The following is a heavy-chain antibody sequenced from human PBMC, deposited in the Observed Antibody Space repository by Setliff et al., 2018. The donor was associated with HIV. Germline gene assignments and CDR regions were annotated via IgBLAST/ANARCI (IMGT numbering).Heavy chain of an antibody. CDR1: GGSFSGYY. CDR2: INHSGST. Sequence: SETLSLTCAVYGGSFSGYYWSWIRQPPGKGLEWIGEINHSGSTNYNPSLKSRVTISVDTSKNQFSLKLSSVTAADTAVYYCARDYGDSDYWGQGTLVTV. D-gene: IGHD4-17*01. J-gene: IGHJ4*02. CDR3: ARDYGDSDY. V-gene: IGHV4-34*01.